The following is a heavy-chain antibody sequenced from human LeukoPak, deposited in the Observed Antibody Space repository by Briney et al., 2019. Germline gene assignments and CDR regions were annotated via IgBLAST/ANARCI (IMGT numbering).Heavy chain of an antibody. CDR2: INHSGST. D-gene: IGHD2-2*01. V-gene: IGHV4-34*01. J-gene: IGHJ4*02. Sequence: SESLSLTCAVYGGSFSGYYWSWISQPQGEGLGWVGEINHSGSTNYNPSLKSRVTISVDTSKNQFSLKLSSVTAADTAVYYCARGCSSTSCYHYFDYWGQGTLVTVSS. CDR1: GGSFSGYY. CDR3: ARGCSSTSCYHYFDY.